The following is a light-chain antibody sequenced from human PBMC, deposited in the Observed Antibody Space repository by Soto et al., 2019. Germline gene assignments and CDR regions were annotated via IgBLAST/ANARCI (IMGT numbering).Light chain of an antibody. CDR1: QGLVYSDGNIY. Sequence: DVVMTQSPLSLPVTIGQPASISCRSSQGLVYSDGNIYVNWFQQRPGQSPRRLIYQVSNRDSGVPDRFSGSGAGTDFTLKISRVEAEDVGVYYCMQGTHWPIAFGQGTRLEIK. CDR3: MQGTHWPIA. J-gene: IGKJ5*01. V-gene: IGKV2-30*01. CDR2: QVS.